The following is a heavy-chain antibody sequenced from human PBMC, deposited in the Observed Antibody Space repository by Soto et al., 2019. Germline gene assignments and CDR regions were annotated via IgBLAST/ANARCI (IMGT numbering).Heavy chain of an antibody. CDR3: ARDRYSSGWYDLDY. Sequence: QVPLVESGGGVVQPGRSLRLSCAASGFTFSSYGMHWVRQAPGKGLEWVAVIWYDGSNKYYADSVKGRFTISRDNSENTLYLQLNRLRAEDTAVYYCARDRYSSGWYDLDYWGQGTLVNVSS. J-gene: IGHJ4*02. D-gene: IGHD6-19*01. V-gene: IGHV3-33*01. CDR2: IWYDGSNK. CDR1: GFTFSSYG.